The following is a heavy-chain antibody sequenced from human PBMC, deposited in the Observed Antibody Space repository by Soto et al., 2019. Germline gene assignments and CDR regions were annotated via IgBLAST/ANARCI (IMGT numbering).Heavy chain of an antibody. Sequence: SETLSLTCTVSGGSISSYYWRWIRQPPGKGLEWIGYIYYSGSTNYNPSLKSRVTISVDTSKNQFSLKLSSVTAADTAVYYCTSQTGTPRWDDWGQRNLLTVST. CDR3: TSQTGTPRWDD. CDR2: IYYSGST. D-gene: IGHD1-7*01. V-gene: IGHV4-59*01. CDR1: GGSISSYY. J-gene: IGHJ4*02.